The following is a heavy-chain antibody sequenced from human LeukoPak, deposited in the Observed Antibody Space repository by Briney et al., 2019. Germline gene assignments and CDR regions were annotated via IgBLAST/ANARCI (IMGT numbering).Heavy chain of an antibody. Sequence: GGSLRLSCAASGFTFSSYGMHWVRQAPGKGLEWVAAISYDGSKKYYADFVKGRFTISRDNSKNTLHLQMNSLRAEDTAVYYCAKDFHYGSGTYFDTFDIWGQGTMVTVSS. D-gene: IGHD3-10*01. CDR2: ISYDGSKK. J-gene: IGHJ3*02. V-gene: IGHV3-30*18. CDR1: GFTFSSYG. CDR3: AKDFHYGSGTYFDTFDI.